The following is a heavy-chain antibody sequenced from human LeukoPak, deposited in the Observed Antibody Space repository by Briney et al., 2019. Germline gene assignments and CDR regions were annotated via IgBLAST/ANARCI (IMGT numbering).Heavy chain of an antibody. CDR3: ARDLILGSSTSHIFDY. CDR1: GYTFTGYY. Sequence: KPGASVKVSXKASGYTFTGYYMHWVRQAPGRGLEWMGWINPNSGDTNYGQKFQGRVTMTRDTSISTAYMELSRLRSDDTAVYYCARDLILGSSTSHIFDYWGQGTLVTVSS. CDR2: INPNSGDT. D-gene: IGHD2-2*01. V-gene: IGHV1-2*02. J-gene: IGHJ4*02.